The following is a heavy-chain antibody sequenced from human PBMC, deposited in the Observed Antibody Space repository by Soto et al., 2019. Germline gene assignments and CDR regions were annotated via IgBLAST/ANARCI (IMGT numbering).Heavy chain of an antibody. Sequence: GGSLRLSCAASGFTFSSYWMSWVRQAPGKGLEWVANIKQDGSEKYYVDSVKGRFTISRDNAKNSLYLQMNSLRAEDTAVYYCASSGDFWSGYYSDYWGQGTLVTVSS. CDR2: IKQDGSEK. J-gene: IGHJ4*02. CDR3: ASSGDFWSGYYSDY. CDR1: GFTFSSYW. V-gene: IGHV3-7*01. D-gene: IGHD3-3*01.